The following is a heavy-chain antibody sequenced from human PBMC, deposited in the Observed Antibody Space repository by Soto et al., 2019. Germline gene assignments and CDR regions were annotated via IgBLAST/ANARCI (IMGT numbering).Heavy chain of an antibody. D-gene: IGHD2-15*01. CDR2: IYPGDSDT. CDR1: GYSFTSYW. V-gene: IGHV5-51*01. Sequence: GESLKISCKGSGYSFTSYWIGWVRQMPGKGLEWMGIIYPGDSDTRYSPSFQGQVTISADKSISTAYLQWSSLKASDTAMYYCARGLVVAAPPYYYYGMDVWGQGTTVTVSS. CDR3: ARGLVVAAPPYYYYGMDV. J-gene: IGHJ6*02.